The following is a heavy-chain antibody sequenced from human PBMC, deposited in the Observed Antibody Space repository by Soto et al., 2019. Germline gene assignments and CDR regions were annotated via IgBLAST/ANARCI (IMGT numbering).Heavy chain of an antibody. CDR3: ARYYYDSSGYYYYYYGMDV. Sequence: GGSLRLSCAASGFTFSSYWMSWVRQAPGKGLEWVDNIKQDGSEKYYVDSVKGRFTISRDNAKNSLYLQMNSLRAEDTAVYYCARYYYDSSGYYYYYYGMDVWGQGTTVTVSS. D-gene: IGHD3-22*01. V-gene: IGHV3-7*03. CDR2: IKQDGSEK. CDR1: GFTFSSYW. J-gene: IGHJ6*02.